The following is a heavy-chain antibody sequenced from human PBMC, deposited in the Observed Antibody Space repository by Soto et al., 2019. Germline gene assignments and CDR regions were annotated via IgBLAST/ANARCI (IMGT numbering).Heavy chain of an antibody. Sequence: QVQLVQSGAEVKKPGSSVKVSCKASGGTFSSYAISWVRQAPGQGLEWMGGIIPIFGTANYAQKFQGRVTITADESTSTAYMELSSLRSEDTAVYYCASTARPKSDYSRYYYGMDVWGQGTKVTVSS. V-gene: IGHV1-69*01. CDR3: ASTARPKSDYSRYYYGMDV. CDR1: GGTFSSYA. D-gene: IGHD4-4*01. J-gene: IGHJ6*02. CDR2: IIPIFGTA.